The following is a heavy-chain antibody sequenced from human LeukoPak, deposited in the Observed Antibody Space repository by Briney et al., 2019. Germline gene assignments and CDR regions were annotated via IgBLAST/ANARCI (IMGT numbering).Heavy chain of an antibody. Sequence: SETLSHTCTVSGASISSGDYYWSWIRQPPGKGLEWIGYIYYSGSTNYNPSLKSRVTISVDTSKNQFSLKLSSVTAADTAVYYCARALYGSGSYLPYYYYGMDVWGQGTTVTVSS. CDR1: GASISSGDYY. D-gene: IGHD3-10*01. CDR2: IYYSGST. CDR3: ARALYGSGSYLPYYYYGMDV. V-gene: IGHV4-61*08. J-gene: IGHJ6*02.